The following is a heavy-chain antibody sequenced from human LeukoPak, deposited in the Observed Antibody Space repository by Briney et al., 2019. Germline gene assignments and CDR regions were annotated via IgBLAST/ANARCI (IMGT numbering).Heavy chain of an antibody. V-gene: IGHV4-34*10. CDR3: AKSNGYGLVDI. CDR1: GGSFDGYS. CDR2: INLGGST. J-gene: IGHJ3*02. Sequence: SETLSLTCAIYGGSFDGYSWSWIRQSPGEGLEWIGEINLGGSTNYNPSLKSRVTMTIDTSKKEVSLKLTSVTAADTAVYYCAKSNGYGLVDIWGQGTMVTVSS. D-gene: IGHD3-10*01.